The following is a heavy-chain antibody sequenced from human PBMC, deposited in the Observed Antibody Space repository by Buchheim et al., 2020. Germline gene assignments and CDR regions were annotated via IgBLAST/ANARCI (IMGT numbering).Heavy chain of an antibody. D-gene: IGHD1-26*01. Sequence: QLQLQESGSGLVKPSQTLSLTCAVSGGSISSGDSSWSWIRQPPGRGLDWIGYIYHGGSSYSSPSLKSRVTVSVDRPKNQFSLKLSSVTAADTAVYYCARVATTDAFEIWGQGT. CDR1: GGSISSGDSS. CDR2: IYHGGSS. V-gene: IGHV4-30-2*01. J-gene: IGHJ3*02. CDR3: ARVATTDAFEI.